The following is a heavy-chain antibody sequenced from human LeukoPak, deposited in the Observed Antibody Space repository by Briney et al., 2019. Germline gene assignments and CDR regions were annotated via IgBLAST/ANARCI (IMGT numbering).Heavy chain of an antibody. D-gene: IGHD2-2*01. J-gene: IGHJ4*02. CDR3: ARGGDIVVVPAAPEYYFDY. Sequence: SQTLSLTCAISGDSVSSNSAAWNWIRQSPSRGLEWLGRTYYRSKWYNDYAVSVKSRITINPDTSKNQFSLQLNSVTPEDTAVYSCARGGDIVVVPAAPEYYFDYWGQGTLVTVSS. CDR2: TYYRSKWYN. V-gene: IGHV6-1*01. CDR1: GDSVSSNSAA.